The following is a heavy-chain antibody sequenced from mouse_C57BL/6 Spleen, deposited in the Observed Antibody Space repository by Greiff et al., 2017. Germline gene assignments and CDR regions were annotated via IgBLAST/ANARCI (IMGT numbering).Heavy chain of an antibody. CDR3: ARSASSHVRYFDV. J-gene: IGHJ1*03. CDR2: ISYSGST. CDR1: GYSITSDY. V-gene: IGHV3-8*01. D-gene: IGHD1-1*01. Sequence: VQLKESGPGLAKPSQTLSLTCSVTGYSITSDYWNWIRKFPGNKLEYMGYISYSGSTYYNPSLKSRIPITRDTSKNPYYLQLNSVTTEDTATYYCARSASSHVRYFDVCGTGTTVTVSS.